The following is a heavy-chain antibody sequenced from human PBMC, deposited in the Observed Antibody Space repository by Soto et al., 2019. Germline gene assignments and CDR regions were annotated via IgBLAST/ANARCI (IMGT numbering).Heavy chain of an antibody. V-gene: IGHV4-30-2*01. CDR3: ARSLVYYYVSRGGDAVDV. J-gene: IGHJ3*01. CDR2: MWHSGST. Sequence: HLQLQESGAGLVKPSQSLSLTCAVSGGSISSGDSSWTWIRQPPGKGLEWIGYMWHSGSTYYNPSLKSPVTISVDRSKNQFSLNLSSVTAADTAVYYCARSLVYYYVSRGGDAVDVWGQGTMVTVSS. D-gene: IGHD3-22*01. CDR1: GGSISSGDSS.